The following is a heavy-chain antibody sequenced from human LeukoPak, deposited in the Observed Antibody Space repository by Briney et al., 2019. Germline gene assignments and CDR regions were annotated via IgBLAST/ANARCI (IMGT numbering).Heavy chain of an antibody. CDR2: IYYSGST. Sequence: KPSETLSLTCTVSGGSISSSSYYWGWIRQPPGKGLEWIGSIYYSGSTYYNPSLKSRFTISVDTSKNHFSLKLSSVTAAATAVYYCPRPGSGWRDYWGQGTLVTVSS. J-gene: IGHJ4*02. CDR1: GGSISSSSYY. CDR3: PRPGSGWRDY. D-gene: IGHD6-19*01. V-gene: IGHV4-39*01.